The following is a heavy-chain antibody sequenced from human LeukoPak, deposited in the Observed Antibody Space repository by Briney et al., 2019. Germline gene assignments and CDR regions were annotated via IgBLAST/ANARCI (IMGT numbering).Heavy chain of an antibody. CDR2: ISANSGSA. CDR1: GYTFSNHG. CDR3: ARVGGYYFPSDY. D-gene: IGHD2-15*01. Sequence: ASVKVSCKASGYTFSNHGISWVRQAPGQGLEWMGWISANSGSANYAQKFQGRVTMTTDTFTSTAYMDLRSLRSDDTTVYYCARVGGYYFPSDYWGQGTLVTVSS. V-gene: IGHV1-18*01. J-gene: IGHJ4*02.